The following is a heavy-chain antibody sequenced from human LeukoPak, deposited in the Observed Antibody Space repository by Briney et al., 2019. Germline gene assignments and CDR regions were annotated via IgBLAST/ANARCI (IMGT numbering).Heavy chain of an antibody. Sequence: ASVKVSCKASGYTFTSHGISWVRQAPGQGLEWMGWISANNGDTRYAQKFQARVTMTTDTSTNTAYMELGSLTSDDTAVYYCARDHCVSSGCYEDYYYGMDVWGRGTTVTVSS. V-gene: IGHV1-18*01. CDR2: ISANNGDT. J-gene: IGHJ6*02. CDR3: ARDHCVSSGCYEDYYYGMDV. D-gene: IGHD2-2*01. CDR1: GYTFTSHG.